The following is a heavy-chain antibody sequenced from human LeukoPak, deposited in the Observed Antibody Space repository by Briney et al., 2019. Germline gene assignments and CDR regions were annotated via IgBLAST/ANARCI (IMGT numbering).Heavy chain of an antibody. D-gene: IGHD6-19*01. Sequence: SETLSLTCTVSGGSISSYYWSWIRQPPGKGLEWIGYIYYSGSTNYNPSLKSRVTISVDTYKNQFSLKLRSVTAADTAVYYCARQSAGKVNDIWGQGTMVTVSS. V-gene: IGHV4-59*08. J-gene: IGHJ3*02. CDR1: GGSISSYY. CDR3: ARQSAGKVNDI. CDR2: IYYSGST.